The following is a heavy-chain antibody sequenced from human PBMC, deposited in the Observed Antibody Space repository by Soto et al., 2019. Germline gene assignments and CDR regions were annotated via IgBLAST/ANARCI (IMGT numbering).Heavy chain of an antibody. D-gene: IGHD4-4*01. CDR2: IKPDESEK. J-gene: IGHJ5*02. V-gene: IGHV3-7*01. CDR3: VRGGSNYAS. Sequence: GGSLRLSCTASGFTFSDSWMTWVRQAPGKGLEWVARIKPDESEKKYADSVKGRFSSSRDNAKNSMYLQMDSLRGEDTAVYYCVRGGSNYASWGQGTLVTVSS. CDR1: GFTFSDSW.